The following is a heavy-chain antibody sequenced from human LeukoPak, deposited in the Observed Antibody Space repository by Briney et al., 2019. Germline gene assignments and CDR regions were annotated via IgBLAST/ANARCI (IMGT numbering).Heavy chain of an antibody. CDR1: GYTFTSYA. Sequence: AAVKLSCKASGYTFTSYAMNWVRQAPGQGLEWMGWINTNTGNPTYAQGFTGRFVFSLDTSVSTAYLQISSLNAEDTAVYYCARGRVVAATRYFDYWGQGTLVTVSS. V-gene: IGHV7-4-1*02. CDR2: INTNTGNP. D-gene: IGHD2-15*01. J-gene: IGHJ4*02. CDR3: ARGRVVAATRYFDY.